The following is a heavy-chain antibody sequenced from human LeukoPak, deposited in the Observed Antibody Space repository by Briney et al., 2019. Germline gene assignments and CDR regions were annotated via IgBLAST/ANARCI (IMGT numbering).Heavy chain of an antibody. CDR2: ISSSSSTM. CDR1: GFTFGDYS. CDR3: ARDPPNWGFGY. V-gene: IGHV3-48*01. Sequence: GGSLRLSCAASGFTFGDYSMNWVRQAPGKGLEWVSYISSSSSTMYYADSVRGRFTISRDNAKKSLYLRMNSLRPEDTAVYYCARDPPNWGFGYWGQGTLVTVSS. J-gene: IGHJ4*02. D-gene: IGHD7-27*01.